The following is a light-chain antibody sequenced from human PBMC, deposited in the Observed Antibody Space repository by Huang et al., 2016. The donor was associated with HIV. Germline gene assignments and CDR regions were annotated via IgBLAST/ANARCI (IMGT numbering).Light chain of an antibody. CDR1: QSVKSNY. Sequence: EIVLTQSPGTLSLSPGERATLSCRASQSVKSNYLAWYQQKPGQAPRLLIYGASRRATGIPDRFSGSGSETEFTLTINRLEPEDFAVYYCQQYGGSLQTFGLGTKVEIK. J-gene: IGKJ1*01. CDR2: GAS. CDR3: QQYGGSLQT. V-gene: IGKV3-20*01.